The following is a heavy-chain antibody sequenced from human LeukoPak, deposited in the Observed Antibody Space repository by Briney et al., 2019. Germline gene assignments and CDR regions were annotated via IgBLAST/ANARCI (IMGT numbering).Heavy chain of an antibody. CDR1: GYNFTNYW. V-gene: IGHV5-51*01. CDR2: IYPGDSDI. D-gene: IGHD3-22*01. J-gene: IGHJ1*01. CDR3: ARSDSSGPARGIQH. Sequence: GESLQISCKGSGYNFTNYWIGWVRQVPGKGLEWMGIIYPGDSDIRYSPSFQGQVTISADKSISTAYLQWSSLMASDTAMYYCARSDSSGPARGIQHWGQGTLVTVSS.